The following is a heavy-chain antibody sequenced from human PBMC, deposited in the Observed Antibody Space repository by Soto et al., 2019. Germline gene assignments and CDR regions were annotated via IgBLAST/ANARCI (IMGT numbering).Heavy chain of an antibody. CDR3: ARDKSIAAAGTFGHYYYGMDV. D-gene: IGHD6-13*01. CDR1: GFTFSSYE. V-gene: IGHV3-48*03. Sequence: GGSLRLSCAASGFTFSSYEMNWVRQAPGKGLEWVSYISSSGSTIYYAASVKGRFTISRDNAKNSLYLQMNSLRAEDTAVYYCARDKSIAAAGTFGHYYYGMDVWGQGTTVTVSS. J-gene: IGHJ6*02. CDR2: ISSSGSTI.